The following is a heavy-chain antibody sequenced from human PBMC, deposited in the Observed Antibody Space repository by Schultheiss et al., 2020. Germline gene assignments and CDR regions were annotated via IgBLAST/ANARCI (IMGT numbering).Heavy chain of an antibody. CDR1: GGTFSSYA. CDR2: IIPIFGTA. V-gene: IGHV1-69*01. J-gene: IGHJ6*02. D-gene: IGHD3-16*01. Sequence: VKVSCKASGGTFSSYAISWVRQAPGQGLEWMGGIIPIFGTANYAQKFQGRVTITADESTSTAYMELSSLRSEDTAVYYCASGGWGESPSNYYYGMDVWGQGTTVTVS. CDR3: ASGGWGESPSNYYYGMDV.